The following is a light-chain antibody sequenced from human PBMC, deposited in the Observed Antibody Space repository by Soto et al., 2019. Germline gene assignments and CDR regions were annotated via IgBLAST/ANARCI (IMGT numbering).Light chain of an antibody. CDR3: QSFDNSLNGVV. V-gene: IGLV1-40*01. J-gene: IGLJ2*01. CDR1: TSNIGAND. CDR2: GNI. Sequence: QLVLTQPPSVSGAPGQRVTISCIGSTSNIGANDLHWYQQLPGTAPKLLIYGNINRPSGVPDRFSGSKSGTSASLAISGLQADDEADYYCQSFDNSLNGVVLGGGTKLTVL.